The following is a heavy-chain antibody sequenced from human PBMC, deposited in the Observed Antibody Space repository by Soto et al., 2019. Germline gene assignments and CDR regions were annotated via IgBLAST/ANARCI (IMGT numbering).Heavy chain of an antibody. CDR3: AGAVAARYFDY. D-gene: IGHD6-6*01. V-gene: IGHV3-30-3*01. CDR2: ISYDGSNK. Sequence: GGSLRLSCAASGFTFSSYAMHWVRQAPGKGLEWVAVISYDGSNKYYADSVKGRFTISRDNSKNTLYLQMNSLRAEDTAVYYCAGAVAARYFDYWGQGTLVTVSS. J-gene: IGHJ4*02. CDR1: GFTFSSYA.